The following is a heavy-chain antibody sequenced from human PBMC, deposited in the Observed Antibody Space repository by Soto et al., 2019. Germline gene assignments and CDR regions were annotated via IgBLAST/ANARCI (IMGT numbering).Heavy chain of an antibody. CDR2: IWYDGSNK. CDR1: GFTFSSYG. Sequence: QVQLVESGGGVVQPGRSLRLSCAASGFTFSSYGMHWGRQAPGKGLEWVAVIWYDGSNKYYADSVKGRFTISRDNSKNTLYLQMNSLRAEDTAVYYCARDQGVVVGGGFDYWGQGTLVTVSS. D-gene: IGHD2-15*01. V-gene: IGHV3-33*01. J-gene: IGHJ4*02. CDR3: ARDQGVVVGGGFDY.